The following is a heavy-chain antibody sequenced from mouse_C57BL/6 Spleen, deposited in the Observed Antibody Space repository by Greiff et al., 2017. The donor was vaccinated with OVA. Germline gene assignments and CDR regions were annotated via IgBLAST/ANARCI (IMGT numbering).Heavy chain of an antibody. V-gene: IGHV5-17*01. D-gene: IGHD2-1*01. Sequence: EVNVVESGGGLVKPGGSLKLSCAASGFTFSDYGMHWVRQAPEKGLEWVAYISSGSSTIYYADTVKGRFTISRDNAKNTLFLQMTSLRSEDTAMYYCARDPYGNYAGVDYWGQGTSVTVSS. CDR2: ISSGSSTI. CDR1: GFTFSDYG. CDR3: ARDPYGNYAGVDY. J-gene: IGHJ4*01.